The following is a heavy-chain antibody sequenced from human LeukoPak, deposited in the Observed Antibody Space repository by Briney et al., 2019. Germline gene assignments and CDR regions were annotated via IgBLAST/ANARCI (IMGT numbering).Heavy chain of an antibody. CDR1: GFAFSTFA. V-gene: IGHV3-23*01. J-gene: IGHJ4*02. CDR3: AKDQNYAFDY. CDR2: LSGNGAKT. Sequence: GGSLRLSCAASGFAFSTFAMSWVRQAPGKGLEWVSALSGNGAKTYYADSVKGRFTISRDNSENSLYLQMSSLRAEDTAIYFCAKDQNYAFDYWGQGALVTVSS. D-gene: IGHD1-7*01.